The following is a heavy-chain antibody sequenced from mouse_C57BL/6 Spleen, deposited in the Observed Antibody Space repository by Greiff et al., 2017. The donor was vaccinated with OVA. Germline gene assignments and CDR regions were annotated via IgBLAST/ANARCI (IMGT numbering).Heavy chain of an antibody. CDR1: GYTFTSYW. Sequence: VQLQQPGAELVRPGSSVKLSCKASGYTFTSYWMDWVKQRPGQGLEWIGNIYPSDSETHYNQKFKDKATSTVDKSSSTAYMQLSSLTSEDSAVYYCGRSGRLRLRPFAYWGQGTLVTVSA. V-gene: IGHV1-61*01. D-gene: IGHD3-2*02. J-gene: IGHJ3*01. CDR3: GRSGRLRLRPFAY. CDR2: IYPSDSET.